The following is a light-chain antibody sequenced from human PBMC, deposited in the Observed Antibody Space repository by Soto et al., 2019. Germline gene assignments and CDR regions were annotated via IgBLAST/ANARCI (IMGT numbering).Light chain of an antibody. J-gene: IGKJ1*01. Sequence: EIVLTQSPGTLSLSPGERATLSCRASQSVSSSYLAWYQQKPGQAPRLLLYGGSGRATGIPDRFSGSGAGTDFTLTISRLEPEDSAVYYCQQYGSSPWTFGQGTKVEIK. CDR2: GGS. V-gene: IGKV3-20*01. CDR3: QQYGSSPWT. CDR1: QSVSSSY.